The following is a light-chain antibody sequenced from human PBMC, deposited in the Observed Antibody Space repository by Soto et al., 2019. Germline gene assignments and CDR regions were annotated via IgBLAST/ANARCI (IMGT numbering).Light chain of an antibody. V-gene: IGKV1-39*01. CDR3: QQNYTSPYT. CDR1: QNSSGY. CDR2: AAS. J-gene: IGKJ2*01. Sequence: DTQMTQSPSSLSSSVGDRVTLTCRASQNSSGYLFWYLQKPGKAPKLLLYAASTMQSGVPSRFRGSGSGTDFSLTISRLQPEDFATYYCQQNYTSPYTFGQGTKLEIK.